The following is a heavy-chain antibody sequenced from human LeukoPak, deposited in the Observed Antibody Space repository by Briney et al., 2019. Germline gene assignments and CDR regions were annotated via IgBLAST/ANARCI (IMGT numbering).Heavy chain of an antibody. D-gene: IGHD2-2*01. Sequence: GESLKISCKGSGYSFTSYWIGWVRQMPGKGLEWMGIIYPGDSDTRYSPSFQGQVTISADKSISTAYPQWSSLKASDTAMYYCASAPPYCSSTSCSPGEYFQHWGQGTLVTVSS. CDR1: GYSFTSYW. CDR2: IYPGDSDT. V-gene: IGHV5-51*01. CDR3: ASAPPYCSSTSCSPGEYFQH. J-gene: IGHJ1*01.